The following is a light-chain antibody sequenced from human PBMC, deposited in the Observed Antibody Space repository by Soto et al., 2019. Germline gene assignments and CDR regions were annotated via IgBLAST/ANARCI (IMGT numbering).Light chain of an antibody. J-gene: IGLJ3*02. CDR3: GSQSASHSSWV. CDR2: DVT. V-gene: IGLV2-11*01. CDR1: SGDVGGSNY. Sequence: QSVLTQPRSVSGSPGQSVAISCTGTSGDVGGSNYVSWYQQHPGTAPKLLIFDVTKRPSGVPDRFSGSKSGNTASLTISGLQAEDEADYFCGSQSASHSSWVFGGGTKLTVL.